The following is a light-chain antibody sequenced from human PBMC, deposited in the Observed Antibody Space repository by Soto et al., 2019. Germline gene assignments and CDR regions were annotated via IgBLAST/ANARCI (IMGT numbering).Light chain of an antibody. J-gene: IGLJ1*01. CDR2: GVS. CDR3: CSYTSSSTLYV. Sequence: QSALTQAASVSGSPGQSITISCIGTSSDIGNYNFVAWYQQHPGKAPKLMIYGVSKRPSGVSNRFSGSKSGNTASLTISGLQAEDEADYFCCSYTSSSTLYVFGTGTKVTVL. V-gene: IGLV2-14*02. CDR1: SSDIGNYNF.